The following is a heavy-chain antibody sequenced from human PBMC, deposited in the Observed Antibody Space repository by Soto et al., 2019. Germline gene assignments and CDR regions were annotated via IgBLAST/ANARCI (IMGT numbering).Heavy chain of an antibody. Sequence: QVQLVESGGGVVQPGRSLRLSCAASGFTFSSYGMHWVRQAPGKGLEWVAVIWYDGSNKYYADSVKGRFTISRDNSKNTLYLQMNSLRAEDTAVYYCARDLMSGYYGPIDYWGQGTLVTVSS. CDR3: ARDLMSGYYGPIDY. CDR1: GFTFSSYG. V-gene: IGHV3-33*01. J-gene: IGHJ4*02. D-gene: IGHD3-22*01. CDR2: IWYDGSNK.